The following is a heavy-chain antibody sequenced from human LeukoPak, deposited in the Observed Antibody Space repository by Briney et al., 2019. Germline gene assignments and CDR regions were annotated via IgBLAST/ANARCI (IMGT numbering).Heavy chain of an antibody. CDR2: ISGSGGST. V-gene: IGHV3-23*01. Sequence: PGGSLRLSCAASGFTFSSYAMTWVRQAPGKGLEWVSAISGSGGSTYYADSVKGRFTISRDNSKNTLYLQMNSLRAEDTAVYYCAKEQNSGIGAAGTLLWGQGTLVTVSS. D-gene: IGHD6-13*01. J-gene: IGHJ4*02. CDR3: AKEQNSGIGAAGTLL. CDR1: GFTFSSYA.